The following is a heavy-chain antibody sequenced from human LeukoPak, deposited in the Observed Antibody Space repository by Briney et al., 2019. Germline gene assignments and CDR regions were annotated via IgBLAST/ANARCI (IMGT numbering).Heavy chain of an antibody. CDR3: ARIAAAGPFDY. J-gene: IGHJ4*02. V-gene: IGHV3-NL1*01. Sequence: GGSLRLSCAASGLTAINNYMSWVRQAPGKGLEWVSVIYSAGSTYSGGSTYYADSVKGRFTISRDNSKNTLYLQMNSLRAEDTAVYYCARIAAAGPFDYWGQGTLVTVSS. CDR1: GLTAINNY. CDR2: IYSAGSTYSGGST. D-gene: IGHD6-13*01.